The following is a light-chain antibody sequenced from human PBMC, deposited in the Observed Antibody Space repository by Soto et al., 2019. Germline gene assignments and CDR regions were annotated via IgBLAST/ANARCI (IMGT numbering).Light chain of an antibody. CDR3: QQRTTWPLT. J-gene: IGKJ4*01. CDR2: DAS. CDR1: QSVSHH. V-gene: IGKV3-11*01. Sequence: ETLMTQSPATLSLSPGERATLSCRASQSVSHHLAWHQQKPGQAPRLLMYDASKRATGIPARFSGSGSGTDFTLTIDSLEPEDFAVYYCQQRTTWPLTFGGGTKVEI.